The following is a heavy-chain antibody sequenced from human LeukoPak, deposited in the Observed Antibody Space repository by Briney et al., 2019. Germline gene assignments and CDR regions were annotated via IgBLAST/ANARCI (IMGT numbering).Heavy chain of an antibody. CDR1: GFTFSNAW. J-gene: IGHJ4*02. V-gene: IGHV3-15*01. D-gene: IGHD3-10*01. CDR2: IKSKTDGGTT. Sequence: GGSLRLSCAASGFTFSNAWMSWVRQAPGKGLEWVGRIKSKTDGGTTDYAAPVKGRFTISRDDSKNTLYLQMNSLKTEDTAVYYCTGDLWFGAPLKREGYWGQGTLVTVSS. CDR3: TGDLWFGAPLKREGY.